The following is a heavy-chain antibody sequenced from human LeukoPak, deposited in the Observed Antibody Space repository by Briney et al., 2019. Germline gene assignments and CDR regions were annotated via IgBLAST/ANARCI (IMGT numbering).Heavy chain of an antibody. V-gene: IGHV5-51*01. D-gene: IGHD3-16*02. CDR1: GYSFISYW. CDR3: ARHKIVEEVTHYYYYYYMDV. J-gene: IGHJ6*03. CDR2: IYPGDSDT. Sequence: GGSLKISCKGSGYSFISYWIGWVRQMPGKGLEWMGIIYPGDSDTRYSPSFQGQVTISADKSISTSYLQWSSLKASDTAMYYCARHKIVEEVTHYYYYYYMDVWGKGTTVTVSS.